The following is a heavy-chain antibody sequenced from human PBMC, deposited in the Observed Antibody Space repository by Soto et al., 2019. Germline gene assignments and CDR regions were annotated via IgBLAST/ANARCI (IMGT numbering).Heavy chain of an antibody. CDR2: ISAYSGNT. CDR3: AIVVKAGDYGDSGRYYFDC. CDR1: GYTFTYYE. J-gene: IGHJ4*01. Sequence: QVHLMQSGAEVKKTGASVEVSCKSSGYTFTYYEITSVREPPGQGLQWLGWISAYSGNTNYAQKPQGRLTMTTDTSTTTASMELRSLRSDDTAVYCCAIVVKAGDYGDSGRYYFDCWGHGTLVTVSS. D-gene: IGHD4-17*01. V-gene: IGHV1-18*04.